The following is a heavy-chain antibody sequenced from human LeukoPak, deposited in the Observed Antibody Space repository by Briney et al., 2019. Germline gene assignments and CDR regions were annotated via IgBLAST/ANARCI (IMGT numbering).Heavy chain of an antibody. CDR3: ASQIYYDSSRLDY. V-gene: IGHV1-24*01. CDR2: FDPEDGET. Sequence: ASVKVSCKASGYTFIDYYLHWVRQAPGQGLEWMGGFDPEDGETIYAQKFQGRVTMTEDTSTDTAYMELSSLRSEDTAVYYCASQIYYDSSRLDYWGQGTLVTVSS. J-gene: IGHJ4*02. CDR1: GYTFIDYY. D-gene: IGHD3-22*01.